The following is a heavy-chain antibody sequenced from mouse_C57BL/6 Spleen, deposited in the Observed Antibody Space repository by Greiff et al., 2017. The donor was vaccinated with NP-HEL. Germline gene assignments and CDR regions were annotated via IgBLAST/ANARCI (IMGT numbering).Heavy chain of an antibody. D-gene: IGHD1-1*01. V-gene: IGHV5-16*01. CDR3: ARVKGSSHWYFDV. CDR1: GFTFSDYY. Sequence: EVKLMESEGGLVQPGSSMKLSCTASGFTFSDYYMAWVRQVPEKGLEWVANINYDGSSTYYLDSLKSRFIISRDNAKNILYLQMSSLKSEDTATYYCARVKGSSHWYFDVWGTGTTVTVSS. CDR2: INYDGSST. J-gene: IGHJ1*03.